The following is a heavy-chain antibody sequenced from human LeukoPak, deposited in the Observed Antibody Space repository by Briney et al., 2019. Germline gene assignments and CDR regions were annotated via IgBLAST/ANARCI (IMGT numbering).Heavy chain of an antibody. D-gene: IGHD2-2*01. V-gene: IGHV3-72*01. CDR3: TREGRYCSSTSCYVCLDF. Sequence: GVSLRLSCAASGFTFSDHYMDWVRQAPGKGLEWVGRINSKANSYTTEYAASVKGRFTVSREDSKNALYLPMNSLKTEDTAVYYCTREGRYCSSTSCYVCLDFWGQGTLVTVSS. CDR2: INSKANSYTT. J-gene: IGHJ4*02. CDR1: GFTFSDHY.